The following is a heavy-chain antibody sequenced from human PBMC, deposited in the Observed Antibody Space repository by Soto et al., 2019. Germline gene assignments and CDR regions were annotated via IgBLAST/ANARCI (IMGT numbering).Heavy chain of an antibody. D-gene: IGHD2-21*02. J-gene: IGHJ5*02. V-gene: IGHV1-3*01. Sequence: AASKVSCKSSGYTFTTYASHCVRQAPGQRLEWMGWINAGNGNTKYSQKFQGRVTITRDTSASTAYMELSSLRSEDTAVYYCARDPVGGNSGPWGQGTLVTVSA. CDR1: GYTFTTYA. CDR3: ARDPVGGNSGP. CDR2: INAGNGNT.